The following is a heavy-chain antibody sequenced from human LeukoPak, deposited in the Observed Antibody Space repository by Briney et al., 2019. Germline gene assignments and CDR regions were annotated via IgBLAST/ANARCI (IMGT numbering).Heavy chain of an antibody. CDR2: FDPEDGET. CDR3: ATLGVGIEGVWGANWFDP. D-gene: IGHD3-16*01. J-gene: IGHJ5*02. V-gene: IGHV1-24*01. CDR1: RYTLTELS. Sequence: ASVKVSCKVSRYTLTELSMHWVRQAPGKGLEWMGGFDPEDGETVYAQKFQGRVTMTEDTSTDTAYMELSSLRSEDTAVYYCATLGVGIEGVWGANWFDPWGQGTLVTVSS.